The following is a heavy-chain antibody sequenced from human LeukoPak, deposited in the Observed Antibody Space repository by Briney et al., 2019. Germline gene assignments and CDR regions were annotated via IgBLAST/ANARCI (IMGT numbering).Heavy chain of an antibody. J-gene: IGHJ4*02. CDR2: IYTSGST. D-gene: IGHD3-3*01. Sequence: RSSETLSLTCTVPGGSISSYYWSWIRQPAGKGLEWIGRIYTSGSTNYNPSLKSRVTMSVDTSKNQFSLKLSSVTAADTAVYYCASAGGYYDFWSAPPWYFDYWGQGTLVTVSS. V-gene: IGHV4-4*07. CDR1: GGSISSYY. CDR3: ASAGGYYDFWSAPPWYFDY.